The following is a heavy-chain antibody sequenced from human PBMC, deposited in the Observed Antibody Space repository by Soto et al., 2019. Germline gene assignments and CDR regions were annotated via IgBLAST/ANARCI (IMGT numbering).Heavy chain of an antibody. J-gene: IGHJ3*02. V-gene: IGHV1-18*04. CDR3: ARDRVAGIWGDAFDI. CDR2: INPYNANT. D-gene: IGHD3-16*01. CDR1: GYTFTNHG. Sequence: ASVKVSCKXSGYTFTNHGINWVRQAPGQGLEWMGWINPYNANTNYAQKLQGRVTMTTDTSTSTAYMDLRSLTSDDTAVYYCARDRVAGIWGDAFDIWGQGTMVTVSS.